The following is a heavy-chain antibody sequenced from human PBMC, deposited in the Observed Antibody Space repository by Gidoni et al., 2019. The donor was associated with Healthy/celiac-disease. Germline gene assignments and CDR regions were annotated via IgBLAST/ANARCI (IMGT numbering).Heavy chain of an antibody. Sequence: EVQLVESGGGLVKPGGSLRLSCAASGFTFSSYSMNWVRQAPGQGLEWVSSISSSSSYIYYADSVKGRFTISRDNAKNSLYLQMNSLRAEDTAVYYCARDPTTVVTPTNWYFDLWGRGTLVTVSS. CDR1: GFTFSSYS. D-gene: IGHD2-15*01. V-gene: IGHV3-21*01. CDR2: ISSSSSYI. CDR3: ARDPTTVVTPTNWYFDL. J-gene: IGHJ2*01.